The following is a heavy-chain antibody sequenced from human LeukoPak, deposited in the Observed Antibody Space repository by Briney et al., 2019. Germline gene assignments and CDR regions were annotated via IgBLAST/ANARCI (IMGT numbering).Heavy chain of an antibody. Sequence: TGGSLRLSCAASGFTFSSYGMHWVRQAPGKGLEWVAVISYDGSNKYYADSVKGRFTISRDNSKNTLYLQMNSLRAEDTAVYYCARDLGRGGVVVPAAIAAFDYWGQGTLVTVSS. CDR1: GFTFSSYG. CDR3: ARDLGRGGVVVPAAIAAFDY. D-gene: IGHD2-2*01. CDR2: ISYDGSNK. J-gene: IGHJ4*02. V-gene: IGHV3-30*03.